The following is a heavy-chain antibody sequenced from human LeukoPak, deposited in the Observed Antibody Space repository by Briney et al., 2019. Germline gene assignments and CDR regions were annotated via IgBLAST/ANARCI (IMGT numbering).Heavy chain of an antibody. CDR2: ISWDGGST. Sequence: GGSLRLSCAASGFTFDDYAMHWVRQAPGKGLEWVSLISWDGGSTHYADSVKGRFTISRDNSKNSLYLQMNSLRAGDTALYYCAKDIRGSTSWYGLDYWGQGTLVTVSS. J-gene: IGHJ4*02. D-gene: IGHD6-13*01. V-gene: IGHV3-43D*03. CDR1: GFTFDDYA. CDR3: AKDIRGSTSWYGLDY.